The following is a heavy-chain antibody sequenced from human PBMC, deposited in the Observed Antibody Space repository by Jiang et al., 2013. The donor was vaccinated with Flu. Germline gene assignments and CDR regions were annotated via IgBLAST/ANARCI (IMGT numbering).Heavy chain of an antibody. V-gene: IGHV4-4*07. CDR2: LYPSGNT. CDR1: GASISSYY. D-gene: IGHD4-23*01. Sequence: PGLVKPSETLSLTCAVSGASISSYYWSWIRQPAGKGLEWIGRLYPSGNTNYNPSLKSRVTMSVDTSKNQFSLKLSSVTAADTAVYYCARGWQRGLTYYFDYWGQGTLVTVSS. CDR3: ARGWQRGLTYYFDY. J-gene: IGHJ4*02.